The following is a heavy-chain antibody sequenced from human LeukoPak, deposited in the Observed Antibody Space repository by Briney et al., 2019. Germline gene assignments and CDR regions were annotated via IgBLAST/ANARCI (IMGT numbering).Heavy chain of an antibody. CDR3: AINLGALFTRLAESIY. D-gene: IGHD2-15*01. V-gene: IGHV1-18*01. J-gene: IGHJ4*02. Sequence: ASVKASTKLCSYTFNSQGRRCVRHAPGQGLEWMGWTSAYNGNTNYAQKLQGRVTMTTDTSTSTAYMELRSLRSDDTAVYYCAINLGALFTRLAESIYGARGTLVTVSS. CDR2: TSAYNGNT. CDR1: SYTFNSQG.